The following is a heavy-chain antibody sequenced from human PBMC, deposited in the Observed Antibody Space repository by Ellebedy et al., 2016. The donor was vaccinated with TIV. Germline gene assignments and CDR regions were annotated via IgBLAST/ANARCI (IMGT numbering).Heavy chain of an antibody. CDR3: ARAGTAQNPFDS. D-gene: IGHD2-21*02. CDR2: TYYRSKWNN. Sequence: SETLSLTCAISGDSVSSNSAAWSWIRQSPSRGLEWLGRTYYRSKWNNEYAVSVRSRISINPDTSNNQFSLQLNSVTPEDTAVYYCARAGTAQNPFDSWGQGTLVTVSS. J-gene: IGHJ4*02. V-gene: IGHV6-1*01. CDR1: GDSVSSNSAA.